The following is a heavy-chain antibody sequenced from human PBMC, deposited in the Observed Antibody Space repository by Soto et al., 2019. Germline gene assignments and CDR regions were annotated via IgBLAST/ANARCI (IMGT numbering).Heavy chain of an antibody. Sequence: LETLPHTCNVSGGSSSTSRSYWAWIRQPPGKGLELLANIFYSGSTYYNPSLASRVTVSVDTSKNEFSLKLRSVTAADTAVYYCARQPTTGDTDLWFDPWGQGTLVTVSS. D-gene: IGHD2-21*01. CDR3: ARQPTTGDTDLWFDP. V-gene: IGHV4-39*01. J-gene: IGHJ5*02. CDR1: GGSSSTSRSY. CDR2: IFYSGST.